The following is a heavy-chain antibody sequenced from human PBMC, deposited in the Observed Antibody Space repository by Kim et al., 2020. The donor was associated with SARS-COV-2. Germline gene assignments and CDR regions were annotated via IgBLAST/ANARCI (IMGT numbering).Heavy chain of an antibody. D-gene: IGHD3-3*01. J-gene: IGHJ4*02. Sequence: AESVKGRFTISRDNAKNSLYLQMNSLSAEDTALYYCAKSFLSTYSPFDYWGQGTLVTVSS. V-gene: IGHV3-9*01. CDR3: AKSFLSTYSPFDY.